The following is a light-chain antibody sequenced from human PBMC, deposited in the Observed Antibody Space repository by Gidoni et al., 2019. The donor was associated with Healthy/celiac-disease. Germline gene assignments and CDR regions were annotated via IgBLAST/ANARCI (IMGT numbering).Light chain of an antibody. CDR2: WAS. Sequence: DIVMTQSPDCLAVSQGERATIHCKSSQSVLYSSNNKNYLAWYQQKPGQPPKLLIYWASTRESGVPDRFSGSGSGTDFTLTISSLQAEDVAVYYCQQYYSTPFTFGPGTKVDIK. J-gene: IGKJ3*01. CDR3: QQYYSTPFT. V-gene: IGKV4-1*01. CDR1: QSVLYSSNNKNY.